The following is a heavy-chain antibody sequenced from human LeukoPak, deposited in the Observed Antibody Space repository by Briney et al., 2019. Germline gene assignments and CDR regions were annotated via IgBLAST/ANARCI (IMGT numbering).Heavy chain of an antibody. J-gene: IGHJ4*02. V-gene: IGHV3-23*01. CDR2: ISGSGGST. CDR1: GFTFSSYA. D-gene: IGHD3-10*01. CDR3: AGTLKIPMAPFDY. Sequence: GSLRLSCAASGFTFSSYAMSWVRQAPGKGLEWVSAISGSGGSTYYADSVKGRFTISRDNSKNTLYLQMNSLRAEDTAVYYRAGTLKIPMAPFDYWGQGTLVTVSS.